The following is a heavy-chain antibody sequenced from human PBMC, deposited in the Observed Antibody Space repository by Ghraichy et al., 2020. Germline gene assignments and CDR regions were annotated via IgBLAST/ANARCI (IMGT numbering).Heavy chain of an antibody. Sequence: GSLRLTCTVSGGSINSYYWNWIRQPPGKGLEWIGFVHYSGSTNYSPSLRSRLTISIDTSKNQFSLKLNSMTAADTAVYYCAPRLTGGAFDIWSQGTMVTVSS. CDR2: VHYSGST. D-gene: IGHD7-27*01. V-gene: IGHV4-59*01. J-gene: IGHJ3*02. CDR3: APRLTGGAFDI. CDR1: GGSINSYY.